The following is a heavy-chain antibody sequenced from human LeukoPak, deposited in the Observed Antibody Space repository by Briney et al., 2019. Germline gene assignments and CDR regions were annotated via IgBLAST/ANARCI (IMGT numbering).Heavy chain of an antibody. CDR3: ARRRVAAAGTRDY. D-gene: IGHD6-13*01. J-gene: IGHJ4*02. V-gene: IGHV4-4*02. Sequence: SGTLSLTCAVSGGSISSSNWWSWVRQPPGKGLEWIGEIYHSGSTIYNPSLRSRVTILVDNSKNQFSLKLSSVTAADTAVYYCARRRVAAAGTRDYWGQGTLVTVSS. CDR2: IYHSGST. CDR1: GGSISSSNW.